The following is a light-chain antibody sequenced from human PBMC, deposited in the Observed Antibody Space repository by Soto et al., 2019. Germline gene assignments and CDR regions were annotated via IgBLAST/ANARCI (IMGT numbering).Light chain of an antibody. CDR2: KAS. Sequence: IHWSHSPSFLSASVGYRITITFRASQGISSYLAWYQQKPGKAPKLLIYKASTLKSGVPSRFSGSGSGTEFTLTISSLQPDDFATYYCQHYNSYSEAFGQGTKVDIK. J-gene: IGKJ1*01. V-gene: IGKV1-9*01. CDR1: QGISSY. CDR3: QHYNSYSEA.